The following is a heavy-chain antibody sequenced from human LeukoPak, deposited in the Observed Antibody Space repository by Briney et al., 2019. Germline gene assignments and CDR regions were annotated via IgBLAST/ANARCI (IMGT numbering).Heavy chain of an antibody. V-gene: IGHV3-23*01. CDR2: ISGSGGST. CDR3: ARGASSSSWSLFDY. CDR1: GFTFSSYA. D-gene: IGHD6-13*01. J-gene: IGHJ4*02. Sequence: GGSLRLSCAASGFTFSSYAMSWVRQAPGKGLEWVSAISGSGGSTYYADSVKGRFTISRDNAKNSLYLQMNSLRAEDTAVYYWARGASSSSWSLFDYWGQGTLVTVSS.